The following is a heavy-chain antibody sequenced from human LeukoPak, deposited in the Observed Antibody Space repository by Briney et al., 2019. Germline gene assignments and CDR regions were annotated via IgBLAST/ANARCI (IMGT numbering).Heavy chain of an antibody. CDR1: GFTFSVYA. CDR2: ISGSGGST. CDR3: ARGGSIAYYNHFDY. V-gene: IGHV3-23*01. D-gene: IGHD3-22*01. Sequence: PGGSLRLSCAASGFTFSVYAMSWIRQAPGKGLEWVSTISGSGGSTYYSDSVKGRFTISRDNSKNTLYLQMNSLGAEDTAVYYCARGGSIAYYNHFDYWGQGILVTVSS. J-gene: IGHJ4*02.